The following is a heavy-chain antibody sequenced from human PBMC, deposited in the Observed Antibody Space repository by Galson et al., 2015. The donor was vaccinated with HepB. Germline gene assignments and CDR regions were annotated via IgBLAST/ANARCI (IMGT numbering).Heavy chain of an antibody. Sequence: SLRLSCAASGFTFSSYEMNWVRQAPGKGLEWVSYISSSGSTIYYADSVKGRFTISRDKSKNSLYLQMNSLRAEDTAVYYCARVEDGVFYYGMDVWGQGTTVTVSS. J-gene: IGHJ6*02. CDR3: ARVEDGVFYYGMDV. D-gene: IGHD3-10*01. V-gene: IGHV3-48*03. CDR1: GFTFSSYE. CDR2: ISSSGSTI.